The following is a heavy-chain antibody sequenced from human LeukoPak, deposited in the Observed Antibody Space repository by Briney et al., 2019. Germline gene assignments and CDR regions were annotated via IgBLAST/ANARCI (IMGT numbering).Heavy chain of an antibody. Sequence: GGSLRLSCAASGFTFSSYWMSWVRQAPGKGLEWVANIKQDGSEKYYVDFVNGRFTISTDNANNSLYLQMHSPRAEATAAYYCTRGGRQWLTPYYYFYPMDVWGQGTTVTVSS. CDR3: TRGGRQWLTPYYYFYPMDV. CDR1: GFTFSSYW. V-gene: IGHV3-7*01. CDR2: IKQDGSEK. J-gene: IGHJ6*02. D-gene: IGHD6-19*01.